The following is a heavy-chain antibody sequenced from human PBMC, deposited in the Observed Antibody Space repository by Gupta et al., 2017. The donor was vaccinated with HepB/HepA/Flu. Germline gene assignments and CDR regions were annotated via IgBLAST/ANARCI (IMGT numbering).Heavy chain of an antibody. J-gene: IGHJ4*02. CDR2: ISSSGSTI. D-gene: IGHD3-16*01. CDR3: ARAPTLYEGPEYYFDY. CDR1: GFTFSDYY. Sequence: QVQLVASGGGLVKPGGSLRLSCAGSGFTFSDYYMSWLRQAPGKGLEWVSYISSSGSTIYYADSVKGRFTISRDNAKNSLYLQMNSLRAEDTAVYYCARAPTLYEGPEYYFDYWGQGTLVTVSS. V-gene: IGHV3-11*04.